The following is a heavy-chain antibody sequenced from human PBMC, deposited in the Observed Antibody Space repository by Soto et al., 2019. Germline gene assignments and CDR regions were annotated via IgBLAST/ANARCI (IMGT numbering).Heavy chain of an antibody. CDR3: ARDLAALYDSSGYYLDF. Sequence: QVQLVQSGAGVKKPGASVKVSCKASGYTFTGHYMHWVRQAPGQGLEWMGWVNPNSGDTDYAQTFKGRVTMTRDTSISTGYMELSSLRSDATAVYYCARDLAALYDSSGYYLDFWGQGTLVTVSS. CDR1: GYTFTGHY. V-gene: IGHV1-2*02. J-gene: IGHJ4*02. CDR2: VNPNSGDT. D-gene: IGHD3-22*01.